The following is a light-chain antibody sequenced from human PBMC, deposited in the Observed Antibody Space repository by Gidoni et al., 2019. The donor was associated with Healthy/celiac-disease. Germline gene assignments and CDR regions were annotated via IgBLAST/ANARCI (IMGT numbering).Light chain of an antibody. Sequence: DIVMTQSPDCLAVSLGDRATINCKSSQSVLYSSNNKNYLAWYQQKPGQPPKLLIYWASTRESGVPDRFSGSGSGTDFTLTISSLQAEDVAVYYCQQYYSTPLTFGGGTKVEIK. V-gene: IGKV4-1*01. J-gene: IGKJ4*01. CDR3: QQYYSTPLT. CDR2: WAS. CDR1: QSVLYSSNNKNY.